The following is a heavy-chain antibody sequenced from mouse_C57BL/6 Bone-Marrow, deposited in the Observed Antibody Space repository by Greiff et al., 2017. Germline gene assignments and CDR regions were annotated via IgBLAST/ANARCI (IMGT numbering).Heavy chain of an antibody. D-gene: IGHD2-3*01. CDR2: INPNNGGT. J-gene: IGHJ3*01. CDR1: GYTFTDYN. Sequence: VQLKESGPELVKPGASVTIPCKASGYTFTDYNMDWVKQSHGKSLEWIGDINPNNGGTIYNQKFKGKATLTVDKSSSTAYMELRSLTSEDTAVXYCARSLWGNGYFWFAYWGQGTLVTVSA. CDR3: ARSLWGNGYFWFAY. V-gene: IGHV1-18*01.